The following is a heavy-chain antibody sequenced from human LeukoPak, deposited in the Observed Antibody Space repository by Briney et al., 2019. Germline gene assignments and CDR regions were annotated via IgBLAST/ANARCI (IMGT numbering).Heavy chain of an antibody. J-gene: IGHJ4*02. CDR3: VRDGGYYGPDS. CDR1: GFTISFYW. Sequence: GGSLRLSCAASGFTISFYWMSWVRQAPGKGLEWVANINQVASEKNYVDSVKGRFTISRDNAKNSLYLQMYSVRAEDTAMYYCVRDGGYYGPDSWGQGALVRVSS. D-gene: IGHD3-10*01. CDR2: INQVASEK. V-gene: IGHV3-7*04.